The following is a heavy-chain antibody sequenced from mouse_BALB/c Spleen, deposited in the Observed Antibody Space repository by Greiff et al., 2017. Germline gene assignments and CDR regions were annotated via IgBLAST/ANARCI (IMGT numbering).Heavy chain of an antibody. CDR2: ISSGGSYT. Sequence: EVMLVESGGDLVKPGGSLKLSCAASGFTFSSYGMSWVRQTPDKRLEWVATISSGGSYTYYPDSVKGRFTISRDNAKNTLYLQMSSLKSEDTAMYYCARLDRRYAMDYWGQGTSVTVSS. CDR3: ARLDRRYAMDY. V-gene: IGHV5-6*02. J-gene: IGHJ4*01. CDR1: GFTFSSYG.